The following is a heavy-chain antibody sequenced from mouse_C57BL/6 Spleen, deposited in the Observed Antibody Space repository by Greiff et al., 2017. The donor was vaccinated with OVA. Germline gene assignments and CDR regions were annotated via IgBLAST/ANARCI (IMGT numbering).Heavy chain of an antibody. CDR2: IYPGDGDT. J-gene: IGHJ1*03. CDR1: GYAFSSSW. D-gene: IGHD2-3*01. Sequence: VQLQQSGPELVKPGASVKISCKASGYAFSSSWMNWVKQRPGKGLEWIGRIYPGDGDTNYNGKFKGKATLTEDKSSSTAYMQLSSLTSEDSAVYFCARRDYDGQGWYFDVWGTGTTVTVSS. V-gene: IGHV1-82*01. CDR3: ARRDYDGQGWYFDV.